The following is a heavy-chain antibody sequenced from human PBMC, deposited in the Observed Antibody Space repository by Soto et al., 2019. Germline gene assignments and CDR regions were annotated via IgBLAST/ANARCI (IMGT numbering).Heavy chain of an antibody. CDR2: IIPMLPVT. CDR3: IGSSSAETFDV. V-gene: IGHV1-69*02. CDR1: GGTFNTYT. J-gene: IGHJ3*01. Sequence: QVHLIQSGAEVKKPGSSVKVSCKAAGGTFNTYTLFWVRQAPGHGLEWMGRIIPMLPVTGSAQKFQGRLTLAAHKCTGTAFMELTSLTSGDTVVYCSIGSSSAETFDVWGPGTRVTVSS. D-gene: IGHD6-6*01.